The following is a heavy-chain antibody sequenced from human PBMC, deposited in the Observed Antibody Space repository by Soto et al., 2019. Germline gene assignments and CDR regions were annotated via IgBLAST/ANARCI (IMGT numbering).Heavy chain of an antibody. D-gene: IGHD2-2*01. CDR3: AKDVHFYCSTTSCFPPGVGRPVENEESH. Sequence: PGGSLRLSCAASGFTFSSYAMSWVRQAPGKGLEWISSISGRGSDIYYADTVKGRFTISRDNSKNTLYLHMNSLRAEDTAVYFCAKDVHFYCSTTSCFPPGVGRPVENEESHWGQGTQVTVSS. CDR1: GFTFSSYA. J-gene: IGHJ4*02. V-gene: IGHV3-23*01. CDR2: ISGRGSDI.